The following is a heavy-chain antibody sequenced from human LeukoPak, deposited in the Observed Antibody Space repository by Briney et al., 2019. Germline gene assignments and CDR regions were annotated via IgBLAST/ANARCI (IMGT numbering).Heavy chain of an antibody. J-gene: IGHJ4*02. V-gene: IGHV3-33*08. CDR1: GFTFSSYW. Sequence: PGGSLRLSCVVSGFTFSSYWTHWVRQAPGKGLEWVAVIWNDGTNKYYADSVKGRFTISRDNSKNTLYLQMNSLRAEDTAVYYCAREYSSSSLDYWGQGTLVTVSS. CDR2: IWNDGTNK. D-gene: IGHD6-6*01. CDR3: AREYSSSSLDY.